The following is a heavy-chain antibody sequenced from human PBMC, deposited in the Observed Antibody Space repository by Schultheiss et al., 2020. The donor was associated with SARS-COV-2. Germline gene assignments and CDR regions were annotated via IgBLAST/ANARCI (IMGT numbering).Heavy chain of an antibody. CDR2: IYSDGST. D-gene: IGHD2-15*01. V-gene: IGHV3-66*02. Sequence: GGSLRLSCSASGFTFSSYVLHWVRRAPGKGLEWVSGIYSDGSTYYADSVKGRFTISRDNSENTLYLQMSSLTTEDTAVYYCARGIGFCTGGSCYGLFDYWGQGSLVTVSS. CDR1: GFTFSSYV. CDR3: ARGIGFCTGGSCYGLFDY. J-gene: IGHJ4*02.